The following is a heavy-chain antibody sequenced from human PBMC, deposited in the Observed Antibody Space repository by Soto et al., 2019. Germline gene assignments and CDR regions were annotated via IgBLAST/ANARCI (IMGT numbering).Heavy chain of an antibody. V-gene: IGHV1-18*01. CDR1: GYTFTSHG. J-gene: IGHJ4*02. CDR3: ARRGECSGGRCPTLSY. D-gene: IGHD2-15*01. CDR2: ISAYNGNT. Sequence: ASVKVSCKASGYTFTSHGISWVRQAPGQGLEWMGWISAYNGNTNYAQKLQGRVTMTTDTFTSTAYMELRSLRSDDTAVYYCARRGECSGGRCPTLSYWGQGTLVTVYS.